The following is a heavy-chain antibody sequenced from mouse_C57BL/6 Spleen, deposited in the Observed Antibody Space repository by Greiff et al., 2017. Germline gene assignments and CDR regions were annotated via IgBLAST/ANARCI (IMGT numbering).Heavy chain of an antibody. Sequence: VQLQESGAELARPGASVKMSCKASGYTFTSYTMHWVKQRPGQGLEWIGYINPSSGYTKYNQKFKDKATLTADKSSSTAYMQLSSLTSEESAVYSRARSGYDGSSSPYYAMDYCGQGNSVTLSS. D-gene: IGHD1-1*01. CDR2: INPSSGYT. J-gene: IGHJ4*01. V-gene: IGHV1-4*01. CDR1: GYTFTSYT. CDR3: ARSGYDGSSSPYYAMDY.